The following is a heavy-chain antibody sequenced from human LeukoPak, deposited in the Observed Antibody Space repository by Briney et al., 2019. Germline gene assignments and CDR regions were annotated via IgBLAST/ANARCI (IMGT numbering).Heavy chain of an antibody. CDR3: AHTTGDQGIDY. Sequence: SEILSLTCAVYGGSFSGYYWSWIRQPPGKGLEWIGEINHSGSTNYNPSLKSRVTISVDTSKNQFSLKLSFVTAADTAVYYCAHTTGDQGIDYWGQGTLVTVSS. CDR2: INHSGST. CDR1: GGSFSGYY. D-gene: IGHD1-1*01. V-gene: IGHV4-34*01. J-gene: IGHJ4*02.